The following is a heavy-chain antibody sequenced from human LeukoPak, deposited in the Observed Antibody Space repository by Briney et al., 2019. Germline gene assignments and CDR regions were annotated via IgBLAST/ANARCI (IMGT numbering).Heavy chain of an antibody. CDR3: ARDRRWRTTVTTYYYYYGMDV. V-gene: IGHV1-3*01. Sequence: ASVKVSCKASGYTFTSYAMHWVRQAPGQRLEWMGWINAGNGNTNYAQKLQGRVTMTTDTSTSTAYMELRSLRSDDTAVYYCARDRRWRTTVTTYYYYYGMDVWGQGTTVTVSS. D-gene: IGHD4-17*01. CDR2: INAGNGNT. J-gene: IGHJ6*02. CDR1: GYTFTSYA.